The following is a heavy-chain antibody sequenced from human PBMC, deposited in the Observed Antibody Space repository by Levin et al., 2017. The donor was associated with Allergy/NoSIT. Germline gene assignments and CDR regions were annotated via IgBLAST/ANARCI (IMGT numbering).Heavy chain of an antibody. CDR2: IYFSGST. CDR3: ARVHTGGPNYFDY. D-gene: IGHD2-8*02. J-gene: IGHJ4*02. CDR1: GGSINSTSYY. Sequence: KPSETLSLTCTVSGGSINSTSYYWGWIRQPPGKGLEWIGNIYFSGSTFSNPSLQRRVTMSVDTSKNQFSLRLSSVTAADTAVYFCARVHTGGPNYFDYWGQGALVTVSS. V-gene: IGHV4-39*07.